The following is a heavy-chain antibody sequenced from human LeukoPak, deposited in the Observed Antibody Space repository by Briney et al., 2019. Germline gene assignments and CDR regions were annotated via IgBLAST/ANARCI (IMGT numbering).Heavy chain of an antibody. D-gene: IGHD3-16*02. Sequence: QSSETLSLTCTVSGCSISSFYWSWIRQPPGKGLEWIGYVYYSGSTNYNPSLKSRVTISVDTSKNQFSLKLSSVTAADTAVYYCARDHRWTRSGHLDYFDYWGQGTLVAVSS. J-gene: IGHJ4*02. CDR2: VYYSGST. CDR1: GCSISSFY. V-gene: IGHV4-59*12. CDR3: ARDHRWTRSGHLDYFDY.